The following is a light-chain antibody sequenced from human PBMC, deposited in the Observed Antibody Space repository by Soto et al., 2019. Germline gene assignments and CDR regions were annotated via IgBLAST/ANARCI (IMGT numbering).Light chain of an antibody. J-gene: IGLJ1*01. V-gene: IGLV2-14*01. Sequence: QSALTQPASVSGSPGQSITISCTGTSSDVGDYDFVSWYQQHPGKAPKLMIYEVSNRPSGVSNRFSGSKSGNTASLTISGLQAEDEAEYYCSSYTSSSTLRVFGSGTRSPS. CDR3: SSYTSSSTLRV. CDR1: SSDVGDYDF. CDR2: EVS.